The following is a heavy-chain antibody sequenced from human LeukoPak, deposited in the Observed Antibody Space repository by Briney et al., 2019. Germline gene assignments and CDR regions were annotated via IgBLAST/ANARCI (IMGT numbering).Heavy chain of an antibody. CDR3: ARDSETYYYGSGSYKSRGGFDY. CDR2: ISGSGGST. J-gene: IGHJ4*02. D-gene: IGHD3-10*01. Sequence: GGSLRLSCAASGFTFSSYAMSWVRQAPGKGLEWVSAISGSGGSTYYADSVKGRFTISRDNSKNTLYLQMNSLRAEDTAVYYCARDSETYYYGSGSYKSRGGFDYWGQGTLVTVSS. CDR1: GFTFSSYA. V-gene: IGHV3-23*01.